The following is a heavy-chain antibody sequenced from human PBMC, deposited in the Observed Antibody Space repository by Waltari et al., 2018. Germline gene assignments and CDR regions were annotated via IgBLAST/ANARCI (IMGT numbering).Heavy chain of an antibody. V-gene: IGHV3-48*03. CDR1: VFTFSNYE. J-gene: IGHJ4*02. D-gene: IGHD2-8*02. CDR2: ITSTGSTI. Sequence: EMQLEESGGGLVQPGGSLRLSCGASVFTFSNYEMNWVRQAPGRGLEWLASITSTGSTIYYADSVKGRFTISRDNAKNSLYLQMTSLRAGDTAVYFCATDRAPGGKSLYFDCWGQGTLVTVYS. CDR3: ATDRAPGGKSLYFDC.